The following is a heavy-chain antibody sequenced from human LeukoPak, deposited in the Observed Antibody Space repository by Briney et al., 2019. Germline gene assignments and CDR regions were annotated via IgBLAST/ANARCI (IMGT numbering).Heavy chain of an antibody. CDR2: IDSDGTNR. CDR1: GFTFSRYW. Sequence: PGGSLRLSCAASGFTFSRYWMHWVRHAPGKGLVWVSRIDSDGTNRDYADSVKGRFTISRDNAKNTVYLQMNSLRDEDTAVYYCAGLRRAYYDILTGYYIRFDYWGQGTLVTVSS. CDR3: AGLRRAYYDILTGYYIRFDY. D-gene: IGHD3-9*01. V-gene: IGHV3-74*01. J-gene: IGHJ4*02.